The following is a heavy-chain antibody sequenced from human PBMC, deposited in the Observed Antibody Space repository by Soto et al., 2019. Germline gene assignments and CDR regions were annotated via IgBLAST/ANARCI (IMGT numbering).Heavy chain of an antibody. CDR3: ARGDILTGYYPRYYGMDV. J-gene: IGHJ6*02. CDR2: IYYSGST. CDR1: GGSISSYY. D-gene: IGHD3-9*01. V-gene: IGHV4-59*01. Sequence: SETLSLTCTVSGGSISSYYWSWIRQPPGKGLEWIGYIYYSGSTNYNPSLKSRVTISVDTSKNQFSLKLSSVTAADTAVYYCARGDILTGYYPRYYGMDVWGQGTTVT.